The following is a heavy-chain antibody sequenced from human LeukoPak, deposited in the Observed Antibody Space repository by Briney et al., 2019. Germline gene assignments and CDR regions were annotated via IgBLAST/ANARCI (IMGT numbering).Heavy chain of an antibody. J-gene: IGHJ4*02. D-gene: IGHD1-14*01. Sequence: SETLSLTCTVSGYSISSGYYWGWIRQPPGKGLEWVANIYYSGSTYYNPSLKSRVSISVDTSKNQFSLKLTSVTAADTAVYYCARAPEYGLYYFDYWGQGTLVTVSS. CDR2: IYYSGST. CDR3: ARAPEYGLYYFDY. CDR1: GYSISSGYY. V-gene: IGHV4-38-2*02.